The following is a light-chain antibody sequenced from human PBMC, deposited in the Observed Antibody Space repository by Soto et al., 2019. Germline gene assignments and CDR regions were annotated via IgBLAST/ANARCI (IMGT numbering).Light chain of an antibody. J-gene: IGKJ1*01. Sequence: EIVLTQSPGTLSLSPGERASLSCRAGQSVSSSYLAWYQQKPGQAPRLLIYGASSRASGIPDRFTGSGSGTDFTLSITRLEPEDFAVYYCQQYETSLGLTFGQGTKVDIK. CDR1: QSVSSSY. CDR3: QQYETSLGLT. CDR2: GAS. V-gene: IGKV3-20*01.